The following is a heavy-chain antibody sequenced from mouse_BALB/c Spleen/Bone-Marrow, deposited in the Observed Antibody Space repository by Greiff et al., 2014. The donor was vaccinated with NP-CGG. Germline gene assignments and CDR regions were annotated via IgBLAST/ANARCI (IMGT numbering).Heavy chain of an antibody. CDR2: INNNDGNT. CDR1: GFTFSSYG. J-gene: IGHJ2*01. V-gene: IGHV5-6-3*01. Sequence: EVQLVESGGGLVQPGGSLKLSCAASGFTFSSYGMSWVRQTPDKRLELVATINNNDGNTYYPDSVKGRFTISRDNAKNTLYLQMSSLESEDTAMYYCARDNYGSRFDYWGQGTTLTVSS. CDR3: ARDNYGSRFDY. D-gene: IGHD1-1*01.